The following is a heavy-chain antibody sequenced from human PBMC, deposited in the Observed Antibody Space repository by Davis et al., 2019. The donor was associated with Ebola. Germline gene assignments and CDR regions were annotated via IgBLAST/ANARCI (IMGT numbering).Heavy chain of an antibody. D-gene: IGHD3-9*01. Sequence: SETLSLTCTVSGGSISSSSYSWGWIRQPPGKGLEWIGSIYYSGSTYYNPSLNSRATISVDTSKNQFSLKLSSVTAADTAVYYCAKDGITYYDILTGYYTTHLDYYFDYWGQGTLVTVSS. V-gene: IGHV4-39*02. J-gene: IGHJ4*02. CDR1: GGSISSSSYS. CDR2: IYYSGST. CDR3: AKDGITYYDILTGYYTTHLDYYFDY.